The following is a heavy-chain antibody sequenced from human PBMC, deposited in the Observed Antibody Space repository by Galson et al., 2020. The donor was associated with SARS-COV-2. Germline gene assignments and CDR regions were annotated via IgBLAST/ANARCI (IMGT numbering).Heavy chain of an antibody. J-gene: IGHJ6*02. CDR2: TSYSESI. D-gene: IGHD3-10*01. CDR3: ARDRGYIYGSGSYSNYYYGMDV. V-gene: IGHV4-39*07. Sequence: SETLSLTCTVSGGSIRGSSYFWGWVRQPPGKGLEWIGSTSYSESIYFNESLKSRLTISVDTSKNQFSMKLRSVIAADTAVYYCARDRGYIYGSGSYSNYYYGMDVWGQGTTVTVSS. CDR1: GGSIRGSSYF.